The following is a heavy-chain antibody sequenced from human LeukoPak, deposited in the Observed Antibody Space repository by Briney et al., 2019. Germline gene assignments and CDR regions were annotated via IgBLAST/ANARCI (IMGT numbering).Heavy chain of an antibody. V-gene: IGHV3-30*02. Sequence: PGGSLRLSCAASGFTFSSYGMHWVRQAPGKGLEWVAFIRYDGSNKYYADSVKGRFTISRDSSKNTLYLQMNSLRAEDTAVYYCAKLSDSDRIAVAGSDAFDIWGQGTMVTVSS. CDR1: GFTFSSYG. J-gene: IGHJ3*02. CDR3: AKLSDSDRIAVAGSDAFDI. CDR2: IRYDGSNK. D-gene: IGHD6-19*01.